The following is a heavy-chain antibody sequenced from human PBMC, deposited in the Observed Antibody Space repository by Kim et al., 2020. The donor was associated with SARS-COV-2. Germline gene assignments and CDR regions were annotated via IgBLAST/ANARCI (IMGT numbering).Heavy chain of an antibody. Sequence: GGSLRLSCAASGFTFSSYSMNWVRQAPGKGLEWVSSISSSSSYIYYADSVKGRFTISRDNAKNSLYLQMNSLRAEDTAVYYCARGSSGWYVWFDPWGQGTLVTVSS. D-gene: IGHD6-19*01. V-gene: IGHV3-21*01. CDR1: GFTFSSYS. CDR2: ISSSSSYI. J-gene: IGHJ5*02. CDR3: ARGSSGWYVWFDP.